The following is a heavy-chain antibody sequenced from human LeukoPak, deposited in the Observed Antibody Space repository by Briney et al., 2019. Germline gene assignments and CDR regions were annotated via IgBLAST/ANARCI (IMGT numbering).Heavy chain of an antibody. CDR1: GDSISSSSYY. Sequence: SETLSLTCTVSGDSISSSSYYWGWIRQPPGKGLDWIGSIYYSGSTYYNTSLKSRVTISVDTSRNQFSLKLRPVSAADTAVYYCARHDRDSGSRIDHWDQGTLVTVSP. D-gene: IGHD1-26*01. J-gene: IGHJ4*02. CDR3: ARHDRDSGSRIDH. V-gene: IGHV4-39*01. CDR2: IYYSGST.